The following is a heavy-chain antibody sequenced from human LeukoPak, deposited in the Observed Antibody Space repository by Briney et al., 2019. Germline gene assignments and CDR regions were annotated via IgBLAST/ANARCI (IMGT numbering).Heavy chain of an antibody. Sequence: GGSLRLSCAASGFTFSSYSMNWVRQAPGKGLEWVSSISSSSSYIYYADSVKGRFTISRDNAKNSLYLQMNSLRAEDTAVYYCAKDNPFSGYDGRDYWGQGTLVAVSS. V-gene: IGHV3-21*01. D-gene: IGHD5-12*01. CDR3: AKDNPFSGYDGRDY. CDR2: ISSSSSYI. CDR1: GFTFSSYS. J-gene: IGHJ4*02.